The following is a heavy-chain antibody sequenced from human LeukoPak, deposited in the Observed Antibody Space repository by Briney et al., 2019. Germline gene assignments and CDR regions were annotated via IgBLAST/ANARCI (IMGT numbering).Heavy chain of an antibody. J-gene: IGHJ5*02. V-gene: IGHV3-74*01. CDR2: ISSDGTTT. Sequence: GGSLRLPCAASASTFSRYWMHWVRQTPGEGLVWVSRISSDGTTTTYADSVKGRFTISRDNARNTLYLQMNSLRAEDTAVYYCARFAYDSGSLSWGQGALVTVSS. CDR1: ASTFSRYW. CDR3: ARFAYDSGSLS. D-gene: IGHD3-10*01.